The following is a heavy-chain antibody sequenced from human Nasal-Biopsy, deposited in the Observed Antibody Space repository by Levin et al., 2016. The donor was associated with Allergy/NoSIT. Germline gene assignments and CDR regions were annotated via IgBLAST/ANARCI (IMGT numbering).Heavy chain of an antibody. Sequence: GGSLRLSCEASGFSFSSYWMHWVRQAPGKGLVWVSRISNDGSSTTYADSVEGRFTISRDNAKNTLYLQMNSLRVDDTAVYYCAPSRPWLDPWGQGTLVTVSS. CDR2: ISNDGSST. CDR3: APSRPWLDP. V-gene: IGHV3-74*01. J-gene: IGHJ5*02. D-gene: IGHD6-6*01. CDR1: GFSFSSYW.